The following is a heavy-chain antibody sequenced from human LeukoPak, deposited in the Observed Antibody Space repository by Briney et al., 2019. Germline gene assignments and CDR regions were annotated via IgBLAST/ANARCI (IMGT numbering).Heavy chain of an antibody. CDR2: ISASGDGT. CDR3: ARGGEMRADFDY. Sequence: GGSLRLSCAASGFTFSTTAMSWVRQAPGKGLEWVSAISASGDGTFYADSVKGRFTISRDNSKNMLYLQMNSLRADDTAVYYCARGGEMRADFDYWGQGTLVTVSS. V-gene: IGHV3-23*01. J-gene: IGHJ4*02. CDR1: GFTFSTTA. D-gene: IGHD3-10*01.